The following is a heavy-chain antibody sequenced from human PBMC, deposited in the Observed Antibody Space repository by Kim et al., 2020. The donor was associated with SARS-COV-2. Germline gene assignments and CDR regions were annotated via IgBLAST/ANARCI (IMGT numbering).Heavy chain of an antibody. Sequence: GGSLRLSCAASGFTFSSYSMNWVRQAPGKGLEWVSSISSSSSYIYYADSVKGRFTISRDNAKNSLYLQMNSLRAEDTAVYYCARATESMIQPNPPFDIWGQGTMVTVSS. CDR1: GFTFSSYS. J-gene: IGHJ3*02. CDR2: ISSSSSYI. D-gene: IGHD3-16*01. CDR3: ARATESMIQPNPPFDI. V-gene: IGHV3-21*01.